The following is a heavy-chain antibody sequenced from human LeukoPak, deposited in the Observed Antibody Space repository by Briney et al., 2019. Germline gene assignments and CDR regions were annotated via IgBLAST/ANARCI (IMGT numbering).Heavy chain of an antibody. D-gene: IGHD6-6*01. CDR1: GYTFTSYS. J-gene: IGHJ4*02. CDR2: ISTYNGNK. CDR3: AKDRWRDGSSSFDN. Sequence: ASVKVSCKASGYTFTSYSLNWVGQPPAQGLDGMGWISTYNGNKNYPEKLQGIITMNTNTSTRTAYMKLRILRSDDAAVYYCAKDRWRDGSSSFDNWGQGTLVTVSS. V-gene: IGHV1-18*01.